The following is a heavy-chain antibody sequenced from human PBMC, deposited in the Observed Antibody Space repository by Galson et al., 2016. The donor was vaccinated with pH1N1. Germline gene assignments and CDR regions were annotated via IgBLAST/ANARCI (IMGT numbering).Heavy chain of an antibody. D-gene: IGHD6-13*01. Sequence: SLRLSCAASGFTFSKYWMTWVRQAPGKGLEWVANINQIGDEKFYVDSVKGRFTISRDNAKNSVYLQMNSLRAEDTAVYYCTRAIGTADDHWGQGTLVTVST. V-gene: IGHV3-7*01. CDR3: TRAIGTADDH. CDR2: INQIGDEK. CDR1: GFTFSKYW. J-gene: IGHJ4*02.